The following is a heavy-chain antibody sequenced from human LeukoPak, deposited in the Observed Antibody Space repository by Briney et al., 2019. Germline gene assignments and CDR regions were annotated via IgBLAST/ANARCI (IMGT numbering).Heavy chain of an antibody. D-gene: IGHD6-13*01. J-gene: IGHJ4*02. CDR3: ARGGPAAGRFDY. Sequence: PGGSLRLSCAASGFTFSSYAMHWVRQAPGKGLEWVAIISYDGSNKHSADSVKGRFTISRDNSKNTLYLQMNSLRAEDTAVYYCARGGPAAGRFDYWGQGTLVTVSS. V-gene: IGHV3-30*14. CDR1: GFTFSSYA. CDR2: ISYDGSNK.